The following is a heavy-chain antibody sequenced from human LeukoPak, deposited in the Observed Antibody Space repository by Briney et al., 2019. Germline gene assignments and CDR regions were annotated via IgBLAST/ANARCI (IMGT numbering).Heavy chain of an antibody. D-gene: IGHD2-2*02. CDR2: IWSDGIKT. V-gene: IGHV3-33*01. CDR1: GFTFSSFG. CDR3: ARDCDTNRRYSWFDP. J-gene: IGHJ5*02. Sequence: PGGSLRLSCAASGFTFSSFGIHWVRQAPGKGLEWVAVIWSDGIKTYYGDSVKGRFTISRDTSRDTVYLQMNSLRAEDTAVYYCARDCDTNRRYSWFDPWGQGTLVTVSS.